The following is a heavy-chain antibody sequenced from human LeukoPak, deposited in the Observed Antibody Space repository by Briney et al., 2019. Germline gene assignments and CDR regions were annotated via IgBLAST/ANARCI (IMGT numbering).Heavy chain of an antibody. CDR1: GYTFTNYW. CDR2: IHPGDSGT. Sequence: GESLKISCNASGYTFTNYWIGWVRQVPGKGLEWMGIIHPGDSGTRYSPSFQGQVTMSVDESITTAYLQWSSLRASDSAIYYCARGGTYRYGSSDYWGQGTLVTVSS. CDR3: ARGGTYRYGSSDY. D-gene: IGHD5-18*01. J-gene: IGHJ4*02. V-gene: IGHV5-51*01.